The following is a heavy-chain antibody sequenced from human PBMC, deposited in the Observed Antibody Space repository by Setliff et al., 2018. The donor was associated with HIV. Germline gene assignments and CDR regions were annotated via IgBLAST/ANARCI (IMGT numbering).Heavy chain of an antibody. CDR2: IIPMFGTA. CDR3: ARGPGGESI. J-gene: IGHJ3*02. V-gene: IGHV1-69*13. D-gene: IGHD3-16*01. Sequence: VAPVKVSCKASGGTFSSYAISWVRQAPGQGLEWMGGIIPMFGTANYAQKFQGRVTISADESTSTACMELSSLRSEDTAVYDCARGPGGESIWGQGKMVTISS. CDR1: GGTFSSYA.